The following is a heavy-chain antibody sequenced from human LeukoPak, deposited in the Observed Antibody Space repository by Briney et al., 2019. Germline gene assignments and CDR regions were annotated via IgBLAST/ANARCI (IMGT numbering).Heavy chain of an antibody. CDR1: GFTFSSYA. J-gene: IGHJ5*02. Sequence: PGGSLRLSCAASGFTFSSYAMSWVRQAPGKGLEWVSAISGRGDGTHYADSVKGRFSISRDNSKNTLYLQMNSLRAEDTAVYYCARTRFGEIRNWFDPWGQGTLVTVSS. V-gene: IGHV3-23*01. D-gene: IGHD3-10*01. CDR3: ARTRFGEIRNWFDP. CDR2: ISGRGDGT.